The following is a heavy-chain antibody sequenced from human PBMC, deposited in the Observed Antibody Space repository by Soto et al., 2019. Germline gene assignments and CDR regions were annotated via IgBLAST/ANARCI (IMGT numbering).Heavy chain of an antibody. CDR2: INRSGDTK. J-gene: IGHJ4*02. CDR1: GFTFSTYE. D-gene: IGHD2-8*01. CDR3: ASVNGYFES. V-gene: IGHV3-48*03. Sequence: GGSLRLSCAASGFTFSTYEMNWVRQAPGKGLQWVSYINRSGDTKHYADSAKGRFTISRDNAKNSLYLQMNSLRAEDTALYYCASVNGYFESWGQGTLVTVSS.